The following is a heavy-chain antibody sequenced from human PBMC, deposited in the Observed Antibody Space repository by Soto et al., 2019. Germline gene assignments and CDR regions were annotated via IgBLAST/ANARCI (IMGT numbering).Heavy chain of an antibody. Sequence: SETLSPTYIISGSSIRNSSYYRRWIRQPPGKGLEWIGSIYYSGSTYYNPSLKSRVTISVDTSKNQFSLKLSSVTAADTAVYYCARHKDDILTGYYYFDYWGQG. CDR2: IYYSGST. CDR3: ARHKDDILTGYYYFDY. CDR1: GSSIRNSSYY. J-gene: IGHJ4*02. D-gene: IGHD3-9*01. V-gene: IGHV4-39*01.